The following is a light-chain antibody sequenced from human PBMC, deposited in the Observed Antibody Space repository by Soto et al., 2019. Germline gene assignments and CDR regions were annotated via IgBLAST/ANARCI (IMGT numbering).Light chain of an antibody. CDR1: SSDVGGYKY. V-gene: IGLV2-14*01. CDR2: DVS. J-gene: IGLJ1*01. Sequence: QSVLTQPASVSGSPGQSITISCTGTSSDVGGYKYVSWYQQHPGEAPKLMIYDVSNRPSGVSNRFSGSKSGNTASLTISGLQAEDEADYYCSSYTSSSPRVFGTGTKVTVL. CDR3: SSYTSSSPRV.